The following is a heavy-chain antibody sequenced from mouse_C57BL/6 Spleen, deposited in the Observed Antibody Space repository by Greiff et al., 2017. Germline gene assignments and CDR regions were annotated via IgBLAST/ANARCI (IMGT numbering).Heavy chain of an antibody. CDR3: ARSGSTVRYFEG. CDR2: INPNYGTT. D-gene: IGHD1-1*01. CDR1: GYSFTDYN. Sequence: EVQLQQSGPELVKPGASVKISCKASGYSFTDYNMNWVKQSNGQSLEWIGVINPNYGTTSYNQKFKGKATLTVDQSSSTAYMQLNSLTSEDSAVDYCARSGSTVRYFEGWGTGTTVTVSS. V-gene: IGHV1-39*01. J-gene: IGHJ1*03.